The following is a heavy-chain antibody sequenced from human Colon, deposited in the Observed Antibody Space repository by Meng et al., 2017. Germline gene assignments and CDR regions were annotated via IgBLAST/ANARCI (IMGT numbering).Heavy chain of an antibody. J-gene: IGHJ5*02. CDR2: IDHTGNT. CDR1: GGSISSGDW. CDR3: ARVGPGELPNFFDP. D-gene: IGHD1-7*01. Sequence: RRQESGQGLVKPSGTLSLTCAVSGGSISSGDWWSWVRQPPGKGLEWIAEIDHTGNTNYNPSLKSRVTISVDKSKNQFSLKLSFMTAADTAVYYCARVGPGELPNFFDPWGQGTLVTVSS. V-gene: IGHV4-4*02.